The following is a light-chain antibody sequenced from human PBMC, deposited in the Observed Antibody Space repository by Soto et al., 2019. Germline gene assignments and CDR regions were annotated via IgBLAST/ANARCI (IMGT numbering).Light chain of an antibody. J-gene: IGKJ1*01. CDR3: QQTYSTPPT. CDR2: AAS. Sequence: DIQMTQSPCSLSASVGDRVTITCRESQSISTYLNWYQQKAGLAPKLLIYAASSLQTGVPSRFSGSGSGTDFTLTISSLQPEDFATYYCQQTYSTPPTFGQGTKVDIK. V-gene: IGKV1-39*01. CDR1: QSISTY.